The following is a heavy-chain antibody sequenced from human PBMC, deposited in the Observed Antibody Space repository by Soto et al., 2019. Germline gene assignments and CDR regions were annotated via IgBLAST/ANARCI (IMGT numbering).Heavy chain of an antibody. Sequence: PGGSLRLSCAASGFSFSNYGMHLVRQAPGKGLEWVAVISYDGRNIYYADSVKGRFTISRDNSKNTLYLQMKSLRPEDTAFYYCTKDMDDKVWGSYRPDFEYWGQGTLVTVFS. D-gene: IGHD3-16*02. CDR1: GFSFSNYG. J-gene: IGHJ4*02. CDR3: TKDMDDKVWGSYRPDFEY. CDR2: ISYDGRNI. V-gene: IGHV3-30*18.